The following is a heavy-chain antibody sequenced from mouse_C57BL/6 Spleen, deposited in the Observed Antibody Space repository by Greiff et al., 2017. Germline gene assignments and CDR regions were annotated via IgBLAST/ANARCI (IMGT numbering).Heavy chain of an antibody. V-gene: IGHV3-6*01. D-gene: IGHD1-1*01. Sequence: EVQLVESGPGLVKPSQSLSLTCSVTGYSITSGYYWNWIRQFPGNKLEWMGYISYDGSNNYNPSLKNRISITRDTSKNQFFLKLNSVTTEDTATYYCAREEVTTVVATNYFDYWGQGTTLTVSS. J-gene: IGHJ2*01. CDR2: ISYDGSN. CDR1: GYSITSGYY. CDR3: AREEVTTVVATNYFDY.